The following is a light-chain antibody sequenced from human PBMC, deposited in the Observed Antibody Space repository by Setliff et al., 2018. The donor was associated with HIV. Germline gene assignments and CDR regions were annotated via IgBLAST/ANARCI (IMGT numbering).Light chain of an antibody. V-gene: IGLV2-11*01. J-gene: IGLJ1*01. CDR1: SSDVGGYTY. CDR2: DVT. Sequence: QSVLTQPRSMSGSPGQSVTISCTGTSSDVGGYTYVSRYQQHPGKAPKLMIYDVTKRPSGVPDRFPGSKSGNTASLTISGLQAEDEADYYCCSYAGSYTYVFATGTKVTVL. CDR3: CSYAGSYTYV.